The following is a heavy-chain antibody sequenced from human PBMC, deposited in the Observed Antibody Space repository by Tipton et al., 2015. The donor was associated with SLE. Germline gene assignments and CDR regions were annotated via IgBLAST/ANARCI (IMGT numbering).Heavy chain of an antibody. V-gene: IGHV4-59*03. CDR3: ATTPDYYYYAMDV. CDR1: GGSISSYY. CDR2: ISYSGDT. Sequence: TLSLTCTVSGGSISSYYWSWIRQPPGKGLEWIGYISYSGDTRHNPSLQSRVTVSIDPSKNQFSLKLTSVTSADTAVYYCATTPDYYYYAMDVWGQGTTVTVSS. D-gene: IGHD1-1*01. J-gene: IGHJ6*02.